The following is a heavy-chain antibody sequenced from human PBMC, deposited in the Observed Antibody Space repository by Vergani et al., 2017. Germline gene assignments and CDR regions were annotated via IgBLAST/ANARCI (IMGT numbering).Heavy chain of an antibody. CDR2: IYYSGST. J-gene: IGHJ6*03. Sequence: QVQLQESGPGLVKPSETLSLTCTVSGGSISSYYWSWIRQPPGKGLEWIGYIYYSGSTNYNPSLKSRVTISVDTSKNQFSLKLSSVTGAYTAVYYCARNYCSGGSCYSDYYYYMDVGGKGTTVTVSS. CDR1: GGSISSYY. D-gene: IGHD2-15*01. V-gene: IGHV4-59*01. CDR3: ARNYCSGGSCYSDYYYYMDV.